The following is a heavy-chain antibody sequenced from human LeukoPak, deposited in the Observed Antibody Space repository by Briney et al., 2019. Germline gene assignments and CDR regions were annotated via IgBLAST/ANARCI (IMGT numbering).Heavy chain of an antibody. J-gene: IGHJ4*02. D-gene: IGHD1-26*01. CDR1: GFIFSTYE. CDR2: ISTSGTTI. Sequence: PGGSLRLSCAASGFIFSTYEMNWVRQAPGKGLEWVSYISTSGTTIHYAASVKGRFTISRDNPKNSLHLQMNSLRAEDTAVYYCARGGSVSYYFDYWGQGTLVTVSS. V-gene: IGHV3-48*03. CDR3: ARGGSVSYYFDY.